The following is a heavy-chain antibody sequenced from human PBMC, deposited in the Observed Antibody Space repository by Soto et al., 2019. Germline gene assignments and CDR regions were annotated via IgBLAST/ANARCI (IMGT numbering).Heavy chain of an antibody. CDR3: ARDLYPHCSSTSCYSLVSGY. J-gene: IGHJ4*02. CDR1: GFTFSSYS. CDR2: ISSSSSYI. Sequence: GGSLRLSCAASGFTFSSYSMNWVRQAPGKGLEWVSSISSSSSYIYYADSVKGRFTISRDNAKNSLYLQMNSLRAEDTAVYYCARDLYPHCSSTSCYSLVSGYWGQGTLVTVSS. D-gene: IGHD2-2*01. V-gene: IGHV3-21*01.